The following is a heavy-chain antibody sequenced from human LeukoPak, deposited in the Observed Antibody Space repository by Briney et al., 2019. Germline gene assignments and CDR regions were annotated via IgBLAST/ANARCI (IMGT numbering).Heavy chain of an antibody. V-gene: IGHV3-11*01. D-gene: IGHD2-15*01. J-gene: IGHJ4*02. CDR3: ARDKCSGGSCPYYFDY. CDR2: ISSSGSTI. Sequence: EWVSYISSSGSTIYYADSVKGRFTISRDNAKNSLYLQMNSLRAEDTAVYYCARDKCSGGSCPYYFDYWGQGTLVTVSS.